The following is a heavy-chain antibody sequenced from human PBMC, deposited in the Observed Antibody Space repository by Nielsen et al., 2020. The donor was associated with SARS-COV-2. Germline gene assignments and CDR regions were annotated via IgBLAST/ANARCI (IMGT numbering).Heavy chain of an antibody. CDR3: AGSGSGWYNFDS. D-gene: IGHD6-19*01. Sequence: ASVKVSCKAPGYRFSVYYMHWVRQAPGQGLEWMGRIKPNSGGPNYAQKFQGRVTMTWDTSISTAYMELSGLKSDDTAVFYCAGSGSGWYNFDSWGQGTLVTVSS. CDR1: GYRFSVYY. J-gene: IGHJ4*02. V-gene: IGHV1-2*06. CDR2: IKPNSGGP.